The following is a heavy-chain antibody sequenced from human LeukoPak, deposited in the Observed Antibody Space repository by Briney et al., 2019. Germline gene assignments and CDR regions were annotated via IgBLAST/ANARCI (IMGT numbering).Heavy chain of an antibody. CDR1: GFTFDDYA. CDR2: ISWNSGSI. Sequence: GGSLRLSCAASGFTFDDYAMHWVRQAPGKGLEWVSGISWNSGSIGYADSVKGRFTISRDNAKNSLYLQMNSLRVEDTALYYCAKGLNFGAFDFWGQGTMVTVSS. D-gene: IGHD1-7*01. V-gene: IGHV3-9*01. CDR3: AKGLNFGAFDF. J-gene: IGHJ3*01.